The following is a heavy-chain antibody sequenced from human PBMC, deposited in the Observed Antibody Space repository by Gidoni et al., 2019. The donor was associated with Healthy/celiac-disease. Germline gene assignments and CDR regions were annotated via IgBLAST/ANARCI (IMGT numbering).Heavy chain of an antibody. D-gene: IGHD2-2*01. J-gene: IGHJ5*02. CDR1: GYTFTGYY. V-gene: IGHV1-2*02. CDR2: INPNSGGT. Sequence: QVQLVQSGAEVKKPGASVKVSCKASGYTFTGYYMHWVRQAPGQGREWMGWINPNSGGTNYAQKFQGRVTMTSDTSISTAYMELSRLRSDDTAVYYCARVPRDQLPPLWFDPWGQGTLVTVSS. CDR3: ARVPRDQLPPLWFDP.